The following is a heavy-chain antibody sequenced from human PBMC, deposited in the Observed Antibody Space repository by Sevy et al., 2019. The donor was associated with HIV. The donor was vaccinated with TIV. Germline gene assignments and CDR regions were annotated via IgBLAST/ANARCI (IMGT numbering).Heavy chain of an antibody. Sequence: ASVKVSYKASGYTFTDYYMHWVRQAPGQGLEWMGRINPNSGDTNFVQKFQGRVTMTRDTSTSTAYMELSRLTSDDTAVYYCARDPVAPNPAGMDVWGQGTTVAVSS. J-gene: IGHJ6*02. CDR3: ARDPVAPNPAGMDV. CDR2: INPNSGDT. V-gene: IGHV1-2*06. CDR1: GYTFTDYY. D-gene: IGHD5-12*01.